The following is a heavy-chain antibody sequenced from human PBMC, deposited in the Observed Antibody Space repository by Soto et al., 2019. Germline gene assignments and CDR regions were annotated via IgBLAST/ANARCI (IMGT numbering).Heavy chain of an antibody. J-gene: IGHJ6*02. CDR2: INHSGST. CDR1: GGSFSGYY. V-gene: IGHV4-34*01. D-gene: IGHD6-19*01. CDR3: ARMNRVSWGSGWYLGYYYGMDV. Sequence: LSLTCAVYGGSFSGYYWSWIRQPPGKGLEWIGEINHSGSTNYNPSLKSRVTISVDTSKNQFSLKLSSVTAADTAVYYCARMNRVSWGSGWYLGYYYGMDVWGQGTTVTVSS.